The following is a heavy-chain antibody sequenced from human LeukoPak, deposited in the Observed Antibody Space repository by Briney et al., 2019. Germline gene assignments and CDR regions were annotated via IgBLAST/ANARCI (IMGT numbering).Heavy chain of an antibody. CDR2: ISYDGSNK. Sequence: PGGSLRLSCAASGFTFSSYGMHWVRQAPGKGLEWVAVISYDGSNKYYADSVKGRFTISRDNSKNTLYLQMNSLRAEDTAVYYCARDSGGSGLDYWGQGTLVTVSS. CDR1: GFTFSSYG. V-gene: IGHV3-30*03. CDR3: ARDSGGSGLDY. J-gene: IGHJ4*02. D-gene: IGHD3-3*01.